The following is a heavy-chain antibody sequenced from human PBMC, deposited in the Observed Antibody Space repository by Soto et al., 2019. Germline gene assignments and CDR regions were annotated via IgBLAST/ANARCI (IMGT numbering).Heavy chain of an antibody. J-gene: IGHJ6*03. V-gene: IGHV3-23*01. Sequence: EVQLLESGGGLVQPGGSLRLSCAASGFTFSSYAMSWVRQAPGKGLEWVSAISGSGGSTYYADSVKGRFTISRDNSKNTLYLQMNSLRAEDTAVYYCAKPRAVRGLNYYYYYYYMDVWGKGTTVTVSS. CDR2: ISGSGGST. D-gene: IGHD3-10*01. CDR1: GFTFSSYA. CDR3: AKPRAVRGLNYYYYYYYMDV.